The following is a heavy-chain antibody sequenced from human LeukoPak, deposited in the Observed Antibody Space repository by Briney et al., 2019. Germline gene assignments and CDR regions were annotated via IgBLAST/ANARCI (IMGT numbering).Heavy chain of an antibody. D-gene: IGHD4-11*01. J-gene: IGHJ4*02. CDR3: ARTYDYLWNYLDC. V-gene: IGHV1-2*02. Sequence: ASVKVSFKASGYTFTGYYVHWVRQAPGQGLEWMGWINPNGGGTNYAQKFQGRVTMTRDTSISTAYMELSGLRSDDTAVYFCARTYDYLWNYLDCWGQGTLVTVSS. CDR1: GYTFTGYY. CDR2: INPNGGGT.